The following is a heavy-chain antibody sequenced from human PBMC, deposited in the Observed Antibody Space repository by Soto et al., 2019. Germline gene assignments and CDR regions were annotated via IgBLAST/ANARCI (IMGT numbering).Heavy chain of an antibody. CDR1: GGSISSGGYY. J-gene: IGHJ5*02. V-gene: IGHV4-31*03. CDR3: AILHCNSPNGAPLAP. Sequence: PSETLSLTCTVSGGSISSGGYYWSWIRQHPGKGLEWIGYIYYSGSTYYNPSLKSRVTISVDTSKNQFSLKLSSVTAADTAGYYCAILHCNSPNGAPLAPGGQGTLVTVPS. CDR2: IYYSGST. D-gene: IGHD2-2*01.